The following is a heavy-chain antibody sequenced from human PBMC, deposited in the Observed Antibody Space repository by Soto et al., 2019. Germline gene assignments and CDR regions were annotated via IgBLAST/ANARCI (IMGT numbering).Heavy chain of an antibody. J-gene: IGHJ4*02. D-gene: IGHD6-13*01. V-gene: IGHV3-30*18. CDR2: ISYDGSNK. CDR3: AKDRSSSWSFDY. CDR1: GFTFSSNG. Sequence: GGSLRLSCAASGFTFSSNGMHWVRQAPGKGLEWVAVISYDGSNKYYTDSVKGRFTISRDNSKNTLYLQMNSLRVEDTAVYYCAKDRSSSWSFDYWGQGTLVTVSS.